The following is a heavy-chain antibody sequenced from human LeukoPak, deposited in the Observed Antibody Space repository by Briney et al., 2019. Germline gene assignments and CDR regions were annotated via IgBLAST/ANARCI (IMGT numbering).Heavy chain of an antibody. CDR2: IYYSGST. J-gene: IGHJ4*02. D-gene: IGHD3-10*01. CDR3: ARVGRVRGVHDY. CDR1: GGSFSGYY. V-gene: IGHV4-59*01. Sequence: SETLSLTCAVYGGSFSGYYWSWIRQPPGKGLEWIGYIYYSGSTNYNPSLKSRVTISVDTSKNQFSLKLSSVTAADTAVYYCARVGRVRGVHDYWGQGTLVTVSS.